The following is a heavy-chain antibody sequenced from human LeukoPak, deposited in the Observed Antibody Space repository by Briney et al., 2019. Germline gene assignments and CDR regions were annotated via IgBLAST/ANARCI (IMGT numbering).Heavy chain of an antibody. CDR2: IIPIFGTA. V-gene: IGHV1-69*13. J-gene: IGHJ6*02. Sequence: SVKVSCKASGGTFSSYAISWVRQAPGQGLEWMGGIIPIFGTANYAQKFQGRVTITADDSTSTAYMELSSLRSEDTAVYYCASPTVITMVQSSYYYYGMDVWGQGTTVTVSS. D-gene: IGHD3-10*01. CDR1: GGTFSSYA. CDR3: ASPTVITMVQSSYYYYGMDV.